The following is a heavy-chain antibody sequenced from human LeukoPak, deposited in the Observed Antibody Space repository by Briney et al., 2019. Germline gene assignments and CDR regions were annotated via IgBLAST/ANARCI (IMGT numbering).Heavy chain of an antibody. CDR2: TYPGDSDT. J-gene: IGHJ5*02. D-gene: IGHD5-18*01. CDR3: ARQGGYSYGGPFPGGWFDP. V-gene: IGHV5-51*01. CDR1: GYSFTSYW. Sequence: GESLKISCKGSGYSFTSYWIGWVRQMPGKGLEWMGITYPGDSDTRYSPSFQGQVTISADKSISTAYLQWSSLKASDTAMYYCARQGGYSYGGPFPGGWFDPWGQGTLVTVSS.